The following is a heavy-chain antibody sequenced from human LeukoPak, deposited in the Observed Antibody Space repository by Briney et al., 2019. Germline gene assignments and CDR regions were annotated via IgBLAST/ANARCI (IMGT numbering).Heavy chain of an antibody. V-gene: IGHV1-2*02. CDR3: AREGKYSSSLDY. J-gene: IGHJ4*02. CDR2: INPNSGGT. D-gene: IGHD6-6*01. CDR1: GYTFTGYY. Sequence: GASVKVSCKASGYTFTGYYMHWVRQAPGQGLEWMGWINPNSGGTNYAQKFQGRVTMTRDTSISTAYMELSSLRSEDTAVYYCAREGKYSSSLDYWGQGTLVTVSS.